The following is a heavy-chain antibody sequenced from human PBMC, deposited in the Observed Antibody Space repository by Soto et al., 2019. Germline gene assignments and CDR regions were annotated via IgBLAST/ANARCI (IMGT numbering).Heavy chain of an antibody. CDR2: ISRSGSTI. CDR3: ARGLFTDDYVSDAFDI. J-gene: IGHJ3*02. D-gene: IGHD4-17*01. V-gene: IGHV3-11*01. Sequence: QVQLVESGGGLVKPGGSLRLSCAASGFTFSDYYMSWIRQAPGKGLEWVSYISRSGSTIYYADSVKGRFTISRDNANNSLYLQMNSLRAEDTAVYYCARGLFTDDYVSDAFDIWGQGTMVTVSS. CDR1: GFTFSDYY.